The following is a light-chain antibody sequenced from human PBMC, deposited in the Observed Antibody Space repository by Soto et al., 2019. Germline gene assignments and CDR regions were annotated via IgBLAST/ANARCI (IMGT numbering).Light chain of an antibody. CDR3: QKCDYLPI. Sequence: DIQMTQSPSSLSASVGDRVTITCQASHDITSYLNWYQHKPGKAPNLLLYDTPILEAGVPSRCSGSGSGTNFTFTISSLQPEDVATYYCQKCDYLPIFGPGTTVDLK. CDR1: HDITSY. CDR2: DTP. J-gene: IGKJ3*01. V-gene: IGKV1-33*01.